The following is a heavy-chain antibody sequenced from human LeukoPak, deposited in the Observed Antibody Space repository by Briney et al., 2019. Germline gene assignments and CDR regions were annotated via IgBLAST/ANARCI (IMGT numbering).Heavy chain of an antibody. D-gene: IGHD2-2*03. CDR3: AGDGSLYYYYYGMDV. V-gene: IGHV1-3*01. CDR2: INAGNGNT. Sequence: ASVKVSCKASGYTFTSYAMHWVRQAPGQRLEWMGWINAGNGNTKYSQKFQGRVTITRDTSASTAYMELSSLRSEDTAVYYCAGDGSLYYYYYGMDVWGQGTTVTVSS. J-gene: IGHJ6*02. CDR1: GYTFTSYA.